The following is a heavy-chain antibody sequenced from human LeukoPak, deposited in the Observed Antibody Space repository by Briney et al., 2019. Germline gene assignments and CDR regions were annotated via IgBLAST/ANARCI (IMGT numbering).Heavy chain of an antibody. D-gene: IGHD2-15*01. CDR3: ARDGGYCSGGSCDSTY. CDR1: AFTFSSYW. J-gene: IGHJ4*01. V-gene: IGHV3-7*03. Sequence: GGSLRLSCVASAFTFSSYWMSWVRQAPGKGLEWVASIKHDGSEKYYVDSVKGRFIISRDNAKNSLYLQMNSLRAEDTAVYYCARDGGYCSGGSCDSTYWGQGTLVTVSS. CDR2: IKHDGSEK.